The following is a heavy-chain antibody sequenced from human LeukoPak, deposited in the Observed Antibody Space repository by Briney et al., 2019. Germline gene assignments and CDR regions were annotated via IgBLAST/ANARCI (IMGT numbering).Heavy chain of an antibody. CDR1: GYTFTSYD. J-gene: IGHJ4*02. Sequence: ASVKLSCTASGYTFTSYDINWVRQATGQGLEWMGWMNPNSGNTGYAQKLQGRVTMTRNTSISTGYMELSSLRSEDTAVYYCARVKGLWFGEPAVSEYGGQGTLVTVSS. V-gene: IGHV1-8*01. D-gene: IGHD3-10*01. CDR2: MNPNSGNT. CDR3: ARVKGLWFGEPAVSEY.